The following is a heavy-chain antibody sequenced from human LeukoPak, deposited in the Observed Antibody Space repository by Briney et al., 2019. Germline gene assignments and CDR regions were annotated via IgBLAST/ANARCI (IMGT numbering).Heavy chain of an antibody. Sequence: GGSLTLSCATSRFTFSMYAMSWVRQAPGKGLVWISFIISSGATYSPDFVKGRFTISRDNSKNTFYVQMNNLRVEDTAVYYCAKEYNGLFDPWGQGTLVTVSS. V-gene: IGHV3-23*01. CDR1: RFTFSMYA. D-gene: IGHD1-26*01. J-gene: IGHJ5*02. CDR2: IISSGAT. CDR3: AKEYNGLFDP.